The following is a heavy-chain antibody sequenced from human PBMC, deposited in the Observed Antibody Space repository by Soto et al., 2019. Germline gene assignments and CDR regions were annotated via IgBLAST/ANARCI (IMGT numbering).Heavy chain of an antibody. J-gene: IGHJ5*02. CDR2: SYYSGRT. CDR3: ANHRDCYGSTCYSGEFDP. Sequence: SETLSLTCNVSGGSIHNYYWSWIRQPPGKGLEWIGYSYYSGRTSYNPSLKSRVTISVDTSKNQFSLKLSSVTAADTSVYYCANHRDCYGSTCYSGEFDPWGQGTLVTVPQ. D-gene: IGHD2-15*01. CDR1: GGSIHNYY. V-gene: IGHV4-59*08.